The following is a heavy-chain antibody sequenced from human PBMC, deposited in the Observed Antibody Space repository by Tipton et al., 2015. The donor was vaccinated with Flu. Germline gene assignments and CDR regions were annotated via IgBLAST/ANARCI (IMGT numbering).Heavy chain of an antibody. CDR2: IWYDGSNK. Sequence: SLRLSCAASGFTFSKYGMHWVRQAPGKGLEWVAVIWYDGSNKYYADSVKGRFTISRDNSKNTLYLQMNSLRAEDTAVYYCARERAYAYYYYGMDVWGQGTTVTVSS. CDR3: ARERAYAYYYYGMDV. V-gene: IGHV3-33*01. CDR1: GFTFSKYG. D-gene: IGHD2-21*01. J-gene: IGHJ6*02.